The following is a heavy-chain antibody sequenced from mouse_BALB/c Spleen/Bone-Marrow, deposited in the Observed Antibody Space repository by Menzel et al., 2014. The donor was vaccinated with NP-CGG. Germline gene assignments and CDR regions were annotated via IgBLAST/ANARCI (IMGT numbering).Heavy chain of an antibody. V-gene: IGHV14-3*02. CDR3: TRGEDY. CDR2: IDPANGNI. J-gene: IGHJ4*01. CDR1: GFNIKDTY. Sequence: EVKLVESGAELVKPGASVKLSCTASGFNIKDTYMHWVKRRPEQGLEWIGRIDPANGNIKYDPKFQGKATITADTSSNTAYLHLSGLTSEDTAVYYCTRGEDYWGQGTSVIVSS.